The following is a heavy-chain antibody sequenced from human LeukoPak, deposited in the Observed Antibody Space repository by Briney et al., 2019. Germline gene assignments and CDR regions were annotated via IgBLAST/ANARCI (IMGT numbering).Heavy chain of an antibody. D-gene: IGHD3-22*01. J-gene: IGHJ6*03. CDR3: ARGLGDSSGYQYYYMDV. V-gene: IGHV1-69*05. CDR2: IIPIFGTA. CDR1: AGTFSSYA. Sequence: ASVKVSCKASAGTFSSYAISWVRQAPGQGLEWMGGIIPIFGTANYAQKFQGRVTITTDESTSTAYMDLSSLRSEDTAVYYCARGLGDSSGYQYYYMDVWGKGTTVTVSS.